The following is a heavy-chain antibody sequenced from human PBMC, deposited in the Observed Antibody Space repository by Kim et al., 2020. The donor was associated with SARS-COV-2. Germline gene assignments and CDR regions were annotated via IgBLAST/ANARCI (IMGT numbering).Heavy chain of an antibody. V-gene: IGHV3-23*01. CDR1: GFTFSSYA. CDR3: AKEGGYDLTYYYDSSGYY. J-gene: IGHJ4*02. CDR2: ISGSGGST. Sequence: GGSLRLSCAASGFTFSSYAMSWVRQAPGKGLEWVSAISGSGGSTYYADSVKGRFTISRDNSKNTLYLQMNSLRAEDTAVYYCAKEGGYDLTYYYDSSGYYWGQGTLVTVSS. D-gene: IGHD3-22*01.